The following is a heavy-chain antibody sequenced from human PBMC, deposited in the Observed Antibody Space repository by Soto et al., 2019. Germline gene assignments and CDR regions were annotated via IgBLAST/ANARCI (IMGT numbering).Heavy chain of an antibody. Sequence: QGQLVQSGAEVKKPGSSVKVSCKASGGSFSNDPISWVRQAPGQGLAWMGGIIPVIGKPDYAQKYQGRVTIAADESTSTAYMELTNLVSQDTAMYYCATGEWELPHFWGQGSLLTVSS. CDR2: IIPVIGKP. J-gene: IGHJ4*02. CDR3: ATGEWELPHF. CDR1: GGSFSNDP. V-gene: IGHV1-69*01. D-gene: IGHD1-26*01.